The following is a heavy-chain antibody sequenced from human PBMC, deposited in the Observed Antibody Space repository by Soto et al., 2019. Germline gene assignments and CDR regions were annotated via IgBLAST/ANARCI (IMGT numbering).Heavy chain of an antibody. Sequence: EVQLLESGGGLVQPGGSLRLSCAASGFTFSSYAMSWVRQAPGKGLEWVSAISGSGGSTYYADSVKGRFTMSRDNSKNLLYLRTNILRAENKAVYYCAKELILGYCSSTSCDDEAFDIWGQGTMVAFSS. V-gene: IGHV3-23*01. CDR2: ISGSGGST. J-gene: IGHJ3*02. CDR3: AKELILGYCSSTSCDDEAFDI. D-gene: IGHD2-2*01. CDR1: GFTFSSYA.